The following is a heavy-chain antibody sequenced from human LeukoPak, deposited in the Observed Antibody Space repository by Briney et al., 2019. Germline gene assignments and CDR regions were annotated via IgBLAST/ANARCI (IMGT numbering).Heavy chain of an antibody. V-gene: IGHV3-15*01. J-gene: IGHJ4*02. CDR1: GFTFSSYA. CDR2: IKSKTDGGTT. Sequence: GGSLRLSCAASGFTFSSYAMTWVRQAPGKGVEGVGRIKSKTDGGTTDYAAPVKGRFTISRDDSKNTLYLQMNSLKTEDTAVYYCTTDLVYDSSGYYTLGYWGQGTLVTVSS. CDR3: TTDLVYDSSGYYTLGY. D-gene: IGHD3-22*01.